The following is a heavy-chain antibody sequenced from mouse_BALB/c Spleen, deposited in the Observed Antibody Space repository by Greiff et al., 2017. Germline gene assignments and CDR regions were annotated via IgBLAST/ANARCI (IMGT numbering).Heavy chain of an antibody. D-gene: IGHD1-1*01. J-gene: IGHJ4*01. CDR2: IDPSDSET. V-gene: IGHV1-69*02. Sequence: VQLQQPGAELVKPGAPVKLSCKASGYTFTSYWMNWVKQRPGRGLEWIGRIDPSDSETHYNQKFKDKATLTVDKSSSTAYIQLSSLTSEDSAVYYCAGGDYGGYAMDYWGQGTSVTVSS. CDR1: GYTFTSYW. CDR3: AGGDYGGYAMDY.